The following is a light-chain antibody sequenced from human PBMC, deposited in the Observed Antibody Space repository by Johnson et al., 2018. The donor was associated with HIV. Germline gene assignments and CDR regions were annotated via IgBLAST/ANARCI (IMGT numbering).Light chain of an antibody. J-gene: IGLJ1*01. CDR3: GTWDSSLSAGV. Sequence: QSVLTQPPSVSAAPGQRVTISCSGTSSTFGNSYISWYQLLPGSPPKLLIFKNNERPSGIPDRFSGSKSGTSATLAITGLQTGDEAAYYCGTWDSSLSAGVFGTGTKVTVL. CDR1: SSTFGNSY. CDR2: KNN. V-gene: IGLV1-51*02.